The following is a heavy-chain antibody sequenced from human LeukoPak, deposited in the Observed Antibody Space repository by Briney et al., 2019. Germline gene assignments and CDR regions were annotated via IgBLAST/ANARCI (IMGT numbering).Heavy chain of an antibody. D-gene: IGHD6-6*01. CDR1: GFTFSDYY. CDR3: ARALAPSSTSGFDP. J-gene: IGHJ5*02. CDR2: ISSSGSTI. Sequence: AGGSLRLSCAASGFTFSDYYMSWIRQAPGKGLEWVSYISSSGSTIYYADSVKSRFTISRDNAKNSLYLQMNSLRAEDTAVYYCARALAPSSTSGFDPWGQGTLVTVSS. V-gene: IGHV3-11*01.